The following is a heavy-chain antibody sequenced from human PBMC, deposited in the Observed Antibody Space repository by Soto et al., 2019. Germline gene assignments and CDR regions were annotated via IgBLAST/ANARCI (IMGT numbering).Heavy chain of an antibody. Sequence: PGESLKISCKGSGYSFTSYWISWVRQMPGKGLEWMGRIDPSDSYTNYSPSFQGHVTISADKSISTAYLQWSSLKASDTAMYYCARLGITIPYYYGMDVWGQGTTVTV. V-gene: IGHV5-10-1*01. CDR3: ARLGITIPYYYGMDV. CDR2: IDPSDSYT. CDR1: GYSFTSYW. J-gene: IGHJ6*02. D-gene: IGHD3-3*01.